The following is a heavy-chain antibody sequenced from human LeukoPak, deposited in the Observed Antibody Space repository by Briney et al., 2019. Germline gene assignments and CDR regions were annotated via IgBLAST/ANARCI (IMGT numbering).Heavy chain of an antibody. V-gene: IGHV1-18*04. CDR3: ARGDYGSGRPYYYGMDV. CDR1: GYTFTGYY. Sequence: ASVKVSCKASGYTFTGYYMHWVRQAPGQGLEWMGWISAYNGNTNYARKLQGRVTMTTDTSTSTAYMELRSLRSDDTAVYYCARGDYGSGRPYYYGMDVWGQGTTVTVSS. J-gene: IGHJ6*02. CDR2: ISAYNGNT. D-gene: IGHD3-10*01.